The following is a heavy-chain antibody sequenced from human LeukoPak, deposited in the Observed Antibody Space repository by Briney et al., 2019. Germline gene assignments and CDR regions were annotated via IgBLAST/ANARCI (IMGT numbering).Heavy chain of an antibody. D-gene: IGHD4-23*01. CDR3: ARGRPHGNDY. CDR1: GFTFSSYA. CDR2: IASDGSST. V-gene: IGHV3-74*01. Sequence: GGSLRLSCAASGFTFSSYAMSWVRQAPGKGLVWVSRIASDGSSTTYADSVKGRFSISRDNAKNTLYPQMNSLRVEDTAVYYCARGRPHGNDYWGQGTLVTVSS. J-gene: IGHJ4*02.